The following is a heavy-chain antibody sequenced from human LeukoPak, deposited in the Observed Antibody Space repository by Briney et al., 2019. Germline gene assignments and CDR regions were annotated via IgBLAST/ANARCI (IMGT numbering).Heavy chain of an antibody. D-gene: IGHD4-17*01. J-gene: IGHJ4*02. CDR1: GFTLSNNA. V-gene: IGHV3-23*01. CDR2: ISGGGETR. CDR3: ARDYAGYVGYFFFDY. Sequence: PGRSLRLSCAASGFTLSNNAMNWVRQAPGKGLEWVSSISGGGETRYYADSAKGRFTISRDNSQNTLYLQMNSLRAEDTAVYYCARDYAGYVGYFFFDYWGQGTLVTVSS.